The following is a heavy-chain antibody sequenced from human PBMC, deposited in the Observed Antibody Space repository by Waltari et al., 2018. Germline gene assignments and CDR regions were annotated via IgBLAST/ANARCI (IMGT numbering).Heavy chain of an antibody. V-gene: IGHV3-30*03. J-gene: IGHJ6*02. D-gene: IGHD2-8*02. CDR2: ISSDGSRK. CDR1: GFTFRSSG. Sequence: VQLVESGGGVVQPGRSLRLSCAASGFTFRSSGLHWVRQTPGRGLEWVAVISSDGSRKSYADSVKGRFSISRDNSKNSLSLEMNSLRPEDTAVYYCASCTGGNCYYYGFDVWGQGTTVTVSS. CDR3: ASCTGGNCYYYGFDV.